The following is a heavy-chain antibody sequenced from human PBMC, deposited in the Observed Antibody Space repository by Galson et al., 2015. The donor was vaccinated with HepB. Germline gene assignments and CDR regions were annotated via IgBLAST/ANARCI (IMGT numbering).Heavy chain of an antibody. CDR3: AKDYGDYGYYYYGMDV. CDR1: GFTFSSYG. V-gene: IGHV3-30*02. Sequence: SLRLSCAASGFTFSSYGMHWVRQAPGKGLEWVAFIRYDGSNKYYADSVKGRFTISRDNSKNTLYLQMNSLRAEDTAVYYCAKDYGDYGYYYYGMDVWGQGTTVTVSS. D-gene: IGHD4-17*01. CDR2: IRYDGSNK. J-gene: IGHJ6*02.